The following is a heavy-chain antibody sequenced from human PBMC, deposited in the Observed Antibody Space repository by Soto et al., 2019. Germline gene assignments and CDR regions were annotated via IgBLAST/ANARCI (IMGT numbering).Heavy chain of an antibody. Sequence: QVLLVQSGAEVKKPGSSVKVSCKASGGAFSRYAISWVRQAPGQGLEWVGGIFPMYGTPVYAQKLQGRVTRTADGASNRADMELSGLRYEDTAFYYCASDYEYQILEFAAREIWGQGTRVTVSS. CDR2: IFPMYGTP. J-gene: IGHJ3*02. D-gene: IGHD2-15*01. V-gene: IGHV1-69*01. CDR1: GGAFSRYA. CDR3: ASDYEYQILEFAAREI.